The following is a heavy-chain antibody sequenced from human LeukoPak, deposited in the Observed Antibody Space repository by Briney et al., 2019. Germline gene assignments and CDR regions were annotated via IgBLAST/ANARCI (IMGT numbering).Heavy chain of an antibody. CDR2: IWYDGSNK. J-gene: IGHJ4*02. D-gene: IGHD3-10*01. CDR3: AKGRSGSYFSLFDY. V-gene: IGHV3-30*02. CDR1: GFTFSSYG. Sequence: GGSLRLSCAASGFTFSSYGMHWVRQAPGKGLEWVAVIWYDGSNKYYADSVKGRFTISRDNSKNTLYLQMNSLRVEDTAVYYCAKGRSGSYFSLFDYWGQGTLVTVSS.